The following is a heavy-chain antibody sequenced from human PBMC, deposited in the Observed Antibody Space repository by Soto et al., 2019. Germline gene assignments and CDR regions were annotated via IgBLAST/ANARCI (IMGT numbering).Heavy chain of an antibody. V-gene: IGHV3-30-3*01. Sequence: HPGGSLRLSCAASGFTFSSYAMHWVRQAPGKGLEWVAVISYDGSNKYYADSVKGRFTISRDNSKNTLYLQMNSLRAEDTAVYYCAREIAARNYYYYGMDVWGQGTTVT. J-gene: IGHJ6*02. CDR3: AREIAARNYYYYGMDV. CDR2: ISYDGSNK. CDR1: GFTFSSYA. D-gene: IGHD6-6*01.